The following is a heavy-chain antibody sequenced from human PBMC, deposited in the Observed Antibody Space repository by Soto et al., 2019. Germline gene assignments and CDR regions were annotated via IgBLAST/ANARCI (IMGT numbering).Heavy chain of an antibody. D-gene: IGHD6-13*01. Sequence: QITLKESGPTLVKPTQTLTLTCTFSGFSLSTSGVGVGWIRQPPGKALEWLALIYWDDDKRYSPSLKSRLTIPKDTSKNQVVLTMTNMDPGDTATYSCAHKSSSCYYFDTGAREPWSPSPQ. J-gene: IGHJ4*02. CDR1: GFSLSTSGVG. CDR2: IYWDDDK. CDR3: AHKSSSCYYFDT. V-gene: IGHV2-5*02.